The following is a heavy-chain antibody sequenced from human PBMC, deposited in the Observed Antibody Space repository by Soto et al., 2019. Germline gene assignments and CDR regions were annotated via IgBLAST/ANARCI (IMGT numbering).Heavy chain of an antibody. Sequence: PGESLKISCKGSGYSFTSYWISWVRQMPGKGLEWMGRIDPSDSYTNYSPSFQGHVTISADKSISTAYLQWSSLKASDTAMYYCARQDGVVVPAAIHYYYYGMDVWGQGTTVTVSS. V-gene: IGHV5-10-1*01. CDR3: ARQDGVVVPAAIHYYYYGMDV. CDR2: IDPSDSYT. CDR1: GYSFTSYW. D-gene: IGHD2-2*01. J-gene: IGHJ6*02.